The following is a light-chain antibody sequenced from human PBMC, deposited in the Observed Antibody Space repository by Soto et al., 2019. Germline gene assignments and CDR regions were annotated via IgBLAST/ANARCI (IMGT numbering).Light chain of an antibody. CDR3: QQYHSSPPT. V-gene: IGKV1-8*01. Sequence: IRMTQSPSSFSASSGDRVTITCRASQDISTSLAWYRQSPGKAPQFLIYGASTLQIGVPSRFSGGGSGTDFPLTISSLQSEDFATYYCQQYHSSPPTFGQGTKVEI. J-gene: IGKJ1*01. CDR2: GAS. CDR1: QDISTS.